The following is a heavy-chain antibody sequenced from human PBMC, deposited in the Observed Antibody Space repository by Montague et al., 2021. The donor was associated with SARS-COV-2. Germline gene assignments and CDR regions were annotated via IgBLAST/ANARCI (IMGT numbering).Heavy chain of an antibody. V-gene: IGHV3-48*04. CDR3: AKDLVLRAARPDALDV. J-gene: IGHJ3*01. CDR2: ISRSTNII. Sequence: SLRLSCAASGFTFSSYSVNWVRQAPGKGLEWISYISRSTNIIYYADSVKGRFTISRDNARNSLYLQMNSLRVDDTAVYYCAKDLVLRAARPDALDVWGQGTVVTVS. CDR1: GFTFSSYS. D-gene: IGHD6-6*01.